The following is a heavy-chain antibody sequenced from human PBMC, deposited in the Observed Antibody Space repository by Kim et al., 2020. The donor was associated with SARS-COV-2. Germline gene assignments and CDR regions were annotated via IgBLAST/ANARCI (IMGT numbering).Heavy chain of an antibody. V-gene: IGHV4-39*07. J-gene: IGHJ4*02. CDR1: GGSISSSSYY. CDR3: ARSASSSWYCLDY. Sequence: SETLSLTCTVSGGSISSSSYYWGWIRQPPGKGLEWIGSIYYSGSTYYNPSLKSRVTISVDTSKNQFSLKLSSVTAADTAVYYCARSASSSWYCLDYWGQGTLVTVSS. CDR2: IYYSGST. D-gene: IGHD6-13*01.